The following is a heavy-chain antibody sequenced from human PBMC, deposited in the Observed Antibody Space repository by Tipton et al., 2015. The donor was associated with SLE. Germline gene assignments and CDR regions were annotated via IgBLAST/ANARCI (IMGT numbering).Heavy chain of an antibody. Sequence: SLRLSCTASGFTFGDYAMSWFRQAPGKGLEWVGFIRSKAYGGTTEYAASVKGRFTISRDDSKSIAYLQMNSLRVEDTAVYYCAGELVDYFDFWGQGTLVTVSS. D-gene: IGHD1-7*01. J-gene: IGHJ4*02. CDR1: GFTFGDYA. CDR3: AGELVDYFDF. CDR2: IRSKAYGGTT. V-gene: IGHV3-49*03.